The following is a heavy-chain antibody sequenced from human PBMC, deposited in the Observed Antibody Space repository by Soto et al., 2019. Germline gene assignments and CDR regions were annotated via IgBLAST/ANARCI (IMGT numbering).Heavy chain of an antibody. CDR3: ARGRRGSSGHFDY. Sequence: SETLSLTCAVYGGSFSGYYWSWIRQPPGKGLEWIGEINHSGSTNYNPSLKSRVTISVDTSKNQFSLKLSSVTAADTAVYYCARGRRGSSGHFDYWGQGSLVTVSS. D-gene: IGHD6-19*01. CDR2: INHSGST. CDR1: GGSFSGYY. V-gene: IGHV4-34*01. J-gene: IGHJ4*02.